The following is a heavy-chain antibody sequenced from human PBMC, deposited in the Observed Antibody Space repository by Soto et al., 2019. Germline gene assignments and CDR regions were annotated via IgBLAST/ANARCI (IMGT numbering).Heavy chain of an antibody. CDR1: GGSISKFY. CDR3: VRDGSKTLRDWFDP. CDR2: VYATGTT. Sequence: PSETLSLTCSVPGGSISKFYWSWIRKTAGKGLEWMGRVYATGTTDYNPSLRSRVAMSVDISKKTFSLRLTSVTAADTGVYYCVRDGSKTLRDWFDPWGQGKLVTVSS. V-gene: IGHV4-4*07. J-gene: IGHJ5*02. D-gene: IGHD4-17*01.